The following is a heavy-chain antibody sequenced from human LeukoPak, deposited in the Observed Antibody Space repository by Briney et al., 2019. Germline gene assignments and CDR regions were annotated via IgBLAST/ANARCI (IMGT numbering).Heavy chain of an antibody. CDR1: GYTFTGYY. V-gene: IGHV1-2*02. CDR3: ARDDGISSNFDY. Sequence: ASVKVSCKASGYTFTGYYMHWVRQAPGQGLEWMGWINPNSGGTNYAQKFQVRVTMTRDTSISTAYMELSRLRSDDTAVYYCARDDGISSNFDYWGQGTLVTVSS. CDR2: INPNSGGT. D-gene: IGHD2-2*01. J-gene: IGHJ4*02.